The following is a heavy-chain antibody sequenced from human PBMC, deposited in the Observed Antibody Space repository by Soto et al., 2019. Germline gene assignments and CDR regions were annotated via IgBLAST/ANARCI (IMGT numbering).Heavy chain of an antibody. D-gene: IGHD2-2*01. V-gene: IGHV3-30-3*01. Sequence: QVQLVESGGGVVQPGRSLRLSCAASGFTFSSYAMHWVRQAPGKGLEWVAVISYDGSNKYYADSVKGRFTISRDNSKNTLYLQMNSLRAEDTAVYYCARDPRYCSSTSCYAGATDWGQGTLVTVSS. CDR2: ISYDGSNK. J-gene: IGHJ4*02. CDR3: ARDPRYCSSTSCYAGATD. CDR1: GFTFSSYA.